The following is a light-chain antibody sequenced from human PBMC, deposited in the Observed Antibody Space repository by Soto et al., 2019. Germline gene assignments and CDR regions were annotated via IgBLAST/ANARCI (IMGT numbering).Light chain of an antibody. J-gene: IGLJ1*01. CDR3: DSYTSSRAYV. Sequence: SVLTQPASVSGSPGQSITISCTGTSSDVGGYNYVSWYQQQAGKAPKLIIHEVSNRPSGVSNRFSVSKSGNTASLTISGLQAEDQADYYCDSYTSSRAYVFGIGTKVTVL. CDR2: EVS. V-gene: IGLV2-14*01. CDR1: SSDVGGYNY.